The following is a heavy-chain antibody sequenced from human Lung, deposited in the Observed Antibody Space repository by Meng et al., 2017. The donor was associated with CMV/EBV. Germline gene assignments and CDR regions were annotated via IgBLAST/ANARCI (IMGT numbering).Heavy chain of an antibody. CDR2: IIPIFGTA. Sequence: SXXVSXKASGGTFSSYAISWVRQAPGQGLEWMGGIIPIFGTANYAQKFQGRVTITTDESTSTAYMELSSLRSEDTAVYYCARDRPITIFGVVQSQWFDPXGQRXLVTVS. CDR1: GGTFSSYA. CDR3: ARDRPITIFGVVQSQWFDP. J-gene: IGHJ5*02. V-gene: IGHV1-69*05. D-gene: IGHD3-3*01.